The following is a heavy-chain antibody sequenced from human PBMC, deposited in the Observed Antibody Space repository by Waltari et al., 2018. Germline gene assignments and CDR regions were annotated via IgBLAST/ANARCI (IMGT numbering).Heavy chain of an antibody. D-gene: IGHD1-1*01. V-gene: IGHV3-73*01. CDR2: VRSKHNNFAT. CDR1: GLTIRGTA. Sequence: EVQVVESGGGFIQPGSSLRLSCVASGLTIRGTAMAWVRQSPGKGRQWIGRVRSKHNNFATVYAESMRGRSMVSRNASMNTAYLQIDNVTPDDTAVYYCTTGIVELESERAAFWGRGVLVTVTS. J-gene: IGHJ4*02. CDR3: TTGIVELESERAAF.